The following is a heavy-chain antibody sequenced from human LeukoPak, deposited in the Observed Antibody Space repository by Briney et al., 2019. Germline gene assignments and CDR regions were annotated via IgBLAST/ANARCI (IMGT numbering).Heavy chain of an antibody. D-gene: IGHD3-9*01. CDR2: ISSSGGTI. CDR1: GFTFSSYE. V-gene: IGHV3-48*03. CDR3: ARDNDDISDYYYMDV. Sequence: GGSLRLSCAASGFTFSSYEMNWVRQAPGKGLEWVSYISSSGGTIYYADSVKGRFTISRDNAKNSLYLQMNSLRAEDTAVYYCARDNDDISDYYYMDVWGKGTTVTVSS. J-gene: IGHJ6*03.